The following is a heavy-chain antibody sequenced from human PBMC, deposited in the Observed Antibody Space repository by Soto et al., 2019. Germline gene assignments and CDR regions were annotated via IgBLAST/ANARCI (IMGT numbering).Heavy chain of an antibody. D-gene: IGHD2-15*01. J-gene: IGHJ6*02. CDR2: ISSYNGNT. CDR1: GYTSTSYC. Sequence: ASVKVSCKASGYTSTSYCISWVRQAPGQGLEWMGWISSYNGNTNYAQKLQGRVTMTTDTSTSTVYMELRSLRSDDTAVYYCATLRCSGGSCYSSPYYQYGMDVWGQGTTVNVSS. CDR3: ATLRCSGGSCYSSPYYQYGMDV. V-gene: IGHV1-18*04.